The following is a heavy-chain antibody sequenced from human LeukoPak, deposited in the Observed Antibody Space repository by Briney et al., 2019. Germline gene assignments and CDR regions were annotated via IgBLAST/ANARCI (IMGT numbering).Heavy chain of an antibody. J-gene: IGHJ6*03. V-gene: IGHV4-59*01. CDR3: ARYSSSWYGYYYYYMDV. Sequence: SETLSLTRTVSGGSISSYYWSWIRQPPGKGLEWIGYIYYSGSTNYNPSLKSRVTISVDTSKNQFSLKLSSVTAADTAVYYCARYSSSWYGYYYYYMDVWGKGTTVTVSS. D-gene: IGHD6-13*01. CDR2: IYYSGST. CDR1: GGSISSYY.